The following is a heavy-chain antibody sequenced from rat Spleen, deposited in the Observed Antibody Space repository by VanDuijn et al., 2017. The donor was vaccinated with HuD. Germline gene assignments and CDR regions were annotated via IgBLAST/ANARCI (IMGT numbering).Heavy chain of an antibody. CDR1: GFTFSDYN. CDR3: ARPGYGYLDF. CDR2: ITYDGSGT. Sequence: EVQLVESGGGLVQPGRSLKLSCAASGFTFSDYNMAWVRQTPKKGLEWVATITYDGSGTYYRDSVKGRFTISRDNTKSTLYLQMDSLRSEDTATYYCARPGYGYLDFWGPGTMVTVSS. V-gene: IGHV5-7*01. J-gene: IGHJ1*01.